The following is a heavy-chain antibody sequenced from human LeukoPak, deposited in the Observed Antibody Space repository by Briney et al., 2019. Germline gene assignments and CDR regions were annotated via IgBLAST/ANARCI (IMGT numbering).Heavy chain of an antibody. CDR3: ARDSRRYAFDY. CDR2: IWYVGSNQ. D-gene: IGHD1-1*01. V-gene: IGHV3-33*01. J-gene: IGHJ4*02. CDR1: GFTFSSSG. Sequence: GRSLRLSCAASGFTFSSSGTDWVRQSPGKGLEWVAVIWYVGSNQYNADSVKGRFTISRDNSKNTLYLQMNSLRAEDAAVYYCARDSRRYAFDYWGQGTLVTVSS.